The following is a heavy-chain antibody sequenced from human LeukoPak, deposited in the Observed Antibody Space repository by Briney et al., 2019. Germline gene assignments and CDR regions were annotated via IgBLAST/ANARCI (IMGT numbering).Heavy chain of an antibody. D-gene: IGHD3-10*01. Sequence: QPGGSLRLSCAGSGFSISNYGMNWVRQAPGKGLEWVSAISGSGGSTYYADSVKGRFTISRDNSKNTLYLQMNSLRAEDTAVYYCAKKYASMVRGGSFDYWGQGTLVTVSS. V-gene: IGHV3-23*01. CDR2: ISGSGGST. CDR3: AKKYASMVRGGSFDY. CDR1: GFSISNYG. J-gene: IGHJ4*02.